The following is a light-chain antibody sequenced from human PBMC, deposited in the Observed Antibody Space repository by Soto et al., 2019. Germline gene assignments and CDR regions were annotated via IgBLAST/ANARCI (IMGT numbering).Light chain of an antibody. Sequence: DIPMTQSPSTLSASVGDRVAITCRASQSISSWLAWYQQKPGKAPKLLIYDASNLESGVPSRFSGSGSGTEFTLTISSLQPEDFATFYCQQYHSYPYTFGQGTKLEIK. J-gene: IGKJ2*01. CDR1: QSISSW. CDR3: QQYHSYPYT. V-gene: IGKV1-5*01. CDR2: DAS.